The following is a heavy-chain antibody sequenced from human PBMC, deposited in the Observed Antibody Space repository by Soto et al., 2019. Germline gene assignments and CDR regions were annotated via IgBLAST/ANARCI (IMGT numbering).Heavy chain of an antibody. CDR1: GGTFSSYA. D-gene: IGHD3-22*01. J-gene: IGHJ4*02. CDR3: ARDRDYYDSSGYFDY. CDR2: IIPIFGTA. Sequence: SVKVSCKASGGTFSSYAISWVRQAPGQGLEWMGGIIPIFGTANYAQKFQGRVTITADESTSTAYMELSSLRSEDTAVYYCARDRDYYDSSGYFDYWGQGTLVTVSS. V-gene: IGHV1-69*13.